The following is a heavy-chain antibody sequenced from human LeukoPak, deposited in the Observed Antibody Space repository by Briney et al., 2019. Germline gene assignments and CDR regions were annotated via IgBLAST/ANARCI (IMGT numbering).Heavy chain of an antibody. CDR3: ARDKERGGNYYGMDV. J-gene: IGHJ6*02. V-gene: IGHV3-30-3*01. CDR1: GFTFSSYA. CDR2: ISYDGSNK. Sequence: TGGSLRLSCAASGFTFSSYAMHWVRQAPGKGLEWVAVISYDGSNKYYADFVKGRFTISRDNSKNTLYLQMNSLRAEDTAVYYCARDKERGGNYYGMDVWGQGTTVTVSS.